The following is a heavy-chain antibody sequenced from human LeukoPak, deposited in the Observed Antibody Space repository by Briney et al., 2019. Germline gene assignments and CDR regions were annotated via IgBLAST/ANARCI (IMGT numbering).Heavy chain of an antibody. CDR2: IYPGDSDT. V-gene: IGHV5-51*01. Sequence: GESLKISCKGSGYSFTSYWIGWVRQVPGKGLEWMGIIYPGDSDTRYSPSFQGQVTISADKSISTAYLQWSSLKASDTAMYYCARLWITFGGVIATGGSYNWFDPWGQGTLVTVSS. D-gene: IGHD3-16*02. J-gene: IGHJ5*02. CDR1: GYSFTSYW. CDR3: ARLWITFGGVIATGGSYNWFDP.